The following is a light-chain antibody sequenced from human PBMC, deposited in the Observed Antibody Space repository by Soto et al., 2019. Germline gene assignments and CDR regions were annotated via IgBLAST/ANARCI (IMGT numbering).Light chain of an antibody. CDR3: QQYGSSPRYT. CDR1: QSVSSTY. Sequence: EIVLTQSPGTLSLSPGERATLSCRASQSVSSTYLVWYQQKPGQAPRLLIYGASTRATGIPDRFSGSGSGTDFTLTISRLEPEDFAVYYCQQYGSSPRYTFDQGTKLEIK. CDR2: GAS. V-gene: IGKV3-20*01. J-gene: IGKJ2*01.